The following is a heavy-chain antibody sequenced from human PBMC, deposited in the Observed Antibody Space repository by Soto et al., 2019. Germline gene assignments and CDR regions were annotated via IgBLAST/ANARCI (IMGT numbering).Heavy chain of an antibody. CDR1: GASITDNKW. CDR2: IYHTGTA. J-gene: IGHJ4*02. Sequence: QVHLQESGPGLVQPSGTLSLTCAVSGASITDNKWWSWVRQSPGKGLEWIGEIYHTGTANYKSSLKSRVTMSVDKSKNQFSLSVASVTAADTAVYFCARDGATGGLDYWGQGTLVSVSS. D-gene: IGHD5-12*01. V-gene: IGHV4-4*02. CDR3: ARDGATGGLDY.